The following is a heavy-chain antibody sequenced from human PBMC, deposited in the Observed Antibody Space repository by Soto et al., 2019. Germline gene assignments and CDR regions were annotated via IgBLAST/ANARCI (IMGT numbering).Heavy chain of an antibody. J-gene: IGHJ4*02. Sequence: SETLSLTCTVYGGSFSGDYGSWIRQPPGKGLGWVGEMNHSGSTDYNPSVNIRVTISVHTSKNHSPLQLSSVTAADTPVYYCARGGYGPLGTAIRSALWIDYWGQGTLVT. D-gene: IGHD2-21*02. CDR1: GGSFSGDY. CDR3: ARGGYGPLGTAIRSALWIDY. CDR2: MNHSGST. V-gene: IGHV4-34*01.